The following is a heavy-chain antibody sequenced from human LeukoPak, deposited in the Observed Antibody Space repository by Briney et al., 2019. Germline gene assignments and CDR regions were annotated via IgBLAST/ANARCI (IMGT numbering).Heavy chain of an antibody. CDR3: ARGRWRIDY. J-gene: IGHJ4*02. CDR2: IYYSGST. Sequence: SETLSLTCTVSGGSITSYYWSWIRQPPGKGLEWIGCIYYSGSTNCNPSLKSRVTISVDTSKNQFSLKLSSVTAADTAVYYCARGRWRIDYWGQGTLVTVSS. D-gene: IGHD4-23*01. CDR1: GGSITSYY. V-gene: IGHV4-59*01.